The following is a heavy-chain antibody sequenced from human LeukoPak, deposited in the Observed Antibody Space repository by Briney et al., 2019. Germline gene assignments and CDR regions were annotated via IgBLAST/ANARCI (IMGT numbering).Heavy chain of an antibody. J-gene: IGHJ5*02. CDR3: ARTPDANWFDP. CDR1: GHPISSGYY. V-gene: IGHV4-38-2*01. Sequence: SETLSLTCAVSGHPISSGYYWGWIRQPPGKGLEWIGSIYHSGSTYYNPSLKSRVTISVDTSKNQFSLKLSSVTAADTAVYYCARTPDANWFDPWGQGTLVTVSS. CDR2: IYHSGST.